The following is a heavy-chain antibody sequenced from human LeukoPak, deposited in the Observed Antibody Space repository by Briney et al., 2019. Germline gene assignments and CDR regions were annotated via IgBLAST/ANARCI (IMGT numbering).Heavy chain of an antibody. D-gene: IGHD2-15*01. CDR1: GFTFSSYG. J-gene: IGHJ4*02. V-gene: IGHV3-30*03. Sequence: PGGSLRLSCAASGFTFSSYGMHWVRQAPGKGLEWVAVISYDGSNKYYADSVKGRFTISRDNSKNTLYLQMNSLRAEDTAVYYCARDLSAGVVVAAASDYWGQGTLVTVSS. CDR2: ISYDGSNK. CDR3: ARDLSAGVVVAAASDY.